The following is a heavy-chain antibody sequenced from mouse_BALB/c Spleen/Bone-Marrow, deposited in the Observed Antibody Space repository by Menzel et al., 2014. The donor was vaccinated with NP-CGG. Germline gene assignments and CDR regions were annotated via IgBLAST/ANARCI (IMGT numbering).Heavy chain of an antibody. CDR1: GYTFTGYW. Sequence: LVESGASVKLSCKASGYTFTGYWMNWVKQRPGQGLEWIGMIDPSDSEIHYNPMFRDKATLTVDKSSSTAYMQLSSLTSDDSAVYYCLRKYGKGGDYWGQGTTLTVSS. V-gene: IGHV1-61*01. D-gene: IGHD2-10*02. CDR3: LRKYGKGGDY. CDR2: IDPSDSEI. J-gene: IGHJ2*01.